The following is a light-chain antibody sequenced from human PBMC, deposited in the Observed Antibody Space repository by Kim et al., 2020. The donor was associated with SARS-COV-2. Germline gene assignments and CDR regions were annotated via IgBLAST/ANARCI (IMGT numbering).Light chain of an antibody. CDR2: DAS. CDR1: QSISTY. J-gene: IGKJ4*01. Sequence: EVVLTQSPVTLSLSPGERATLSCRASQSISTYLTWYQQKPGQAPRLLIYDASNRATGIPARFSGSGSGTDFTLTISSLEPEDFAVYYCQQRTNWLLTFGGGTKVDIK. V-gene: IGKV3-11*01. CDR3: QQRTNWLLT.